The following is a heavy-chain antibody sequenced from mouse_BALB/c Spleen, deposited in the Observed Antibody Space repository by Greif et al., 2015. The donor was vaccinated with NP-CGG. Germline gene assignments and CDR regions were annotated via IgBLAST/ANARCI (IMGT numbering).Heavy chain of an antibody. Sequence: QVQLQQSGPELVKPGASVKISCKASGYTFTDYYVNWVKQTPGQGLEWIGWIYPGSGNTKYNEKFKGKATLTVDTSSSTAYMQLSSLTSEDTAVYFCARRTGTEAMDYWGQGTSVTVSS. D-gene: IGHD4-1*01. CDR2: IYPGSGNT. J-gene: IGHJ4*01. V-gene: IGHV1-84*02. CDR1: GYTFTDYY. CDR3: ARRTGTEAMDY.